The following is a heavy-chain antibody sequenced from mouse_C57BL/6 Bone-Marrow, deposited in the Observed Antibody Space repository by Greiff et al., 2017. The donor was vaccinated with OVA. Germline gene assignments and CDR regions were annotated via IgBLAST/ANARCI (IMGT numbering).Heavy chain of an antibody. Sequence: EVQLQQSVAELVRPGASVKLSCTASGFNINNTYMHWVKQRPEQGLEWIGTIDPANGNTKYAPKFQGKATITADTSSNTAYLQLSSLTSEDTAIYYCATFYDGYYGAYWGQGTLVTVSA. J-gene: IGHJ3*01. D-gene: IGHD2-3*01. CDR1: GFNINNTY. V-gene: IGHV14-3*01. CDR3: ATFYDGYYGAY. CDR2: IDPANGNT.